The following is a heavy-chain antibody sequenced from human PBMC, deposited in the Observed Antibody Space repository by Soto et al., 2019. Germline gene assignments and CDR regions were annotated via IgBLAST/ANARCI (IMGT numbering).Heavy chain of an antibody. V-gene: IGHV3-30-3*01. D-gene: IGHD2-15*01. CDR2: ISYDGSNK. CDR1: VFTFSSYA. Sequence: QVQLVESGGGVVQPGRSLRLYCATSVFTFSSYAMHWVRQAPGKGPEWVAIISYDGSNKYYADSVKGRFIISRDNSKNTLFLQMNSLRTEDTAVYHCARGDGISGPEGYWGQGTLVTVSS. CDR3: ARGDGISGPEGY. J-gene: IGHJ4*02.